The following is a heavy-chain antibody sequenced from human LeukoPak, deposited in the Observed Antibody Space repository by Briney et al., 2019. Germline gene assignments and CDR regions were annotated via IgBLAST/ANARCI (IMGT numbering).Heavy chain of an antibody. CDR1: GFTLSNYW. CDR3: ARDGGGDIVVAFAFDI. V-gene: IGHV3-7*05. Sequence: GGSLRLSCAASGFTLSNYWMSWVRQAPGKGLEWVAHVNQDGSEKYYVDSVKGRFTISRDNAKNSLYLQMNSLRAEDTAVYYCARDGGGDIVVAFAFDIWGQGTMVTVSS. CDR2: VNQDGSEK. J-gene: IGHJ3*02. D-gene: IGHD2-15*01.